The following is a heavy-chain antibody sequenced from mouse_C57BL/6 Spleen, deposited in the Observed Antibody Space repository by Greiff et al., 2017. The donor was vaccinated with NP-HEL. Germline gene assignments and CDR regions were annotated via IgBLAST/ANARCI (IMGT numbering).Heavy chain of an antibody. D-gene: IGHD2-4*01. Sequence: EVKLVESGGGLVKPGGSLKLSCAASGFTFSSYAMSWVRQTPEKRLEWVATISDGGSYTYYPDNVKGRFTISRDNAKNNLYLQMSHLKSEDTAMYYGARESYYDYGGFAYWGQGTLVTVSA. CDR3: ARESYYDYGGFAY. CDR2: ISDGGSYT. J-gene: IGHJ3*01. CDR1: GFTFSSYA. V-gene: IGHV5-4*01.